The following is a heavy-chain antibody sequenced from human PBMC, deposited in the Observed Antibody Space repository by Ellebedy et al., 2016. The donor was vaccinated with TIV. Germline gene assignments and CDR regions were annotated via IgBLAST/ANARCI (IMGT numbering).Heavy chain of an antibody. V-gene: IGHV4-34*01. CDR2: INHSGSP. D-gene: IGHD3-10*01. CDR3: ARGPTMYGSGSADFDP. Sequence: MPGGSLRLSCAVYGGSFSNYYWTWIRQPPGKGLEWIGEINHSGSPNYNPSLKSRVAMSVDTSKNQFSLKLNSVTAADTAVYFCARGPTMYGSGSADFDPWGQGTLVTVSS. J-gene: IGHJ5*02. CDR1: GGSFSNYY.